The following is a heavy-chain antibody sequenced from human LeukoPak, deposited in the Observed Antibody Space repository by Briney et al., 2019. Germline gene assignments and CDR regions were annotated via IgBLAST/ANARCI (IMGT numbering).Heavy chain of an antibody. D-gene: IGHD6-6*01. Sequence: GRSLRLSCAASGFTLSSYAMHWVRQAPGKGLEWVAVISYDGSNKYYADSVKGRFTISRDNSKNTLYLQMNSLRAEDTAVYYCARDSWQLSRFAFDIWGQGTTVTVS. J-gene: IGHJ3*02. CDR3: ARDSWQLSRFAFDI. CDR1: GFTLSSYA. V-gene: IGHV3-30-3*01. CDR2: ISYDGSNK.